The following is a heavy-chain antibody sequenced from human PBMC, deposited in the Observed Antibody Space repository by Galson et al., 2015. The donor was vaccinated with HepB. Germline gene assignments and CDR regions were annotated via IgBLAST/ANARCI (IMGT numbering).Heavy chain of an antibody. D-gene: IGHD1-26*01. CDR2: IRYDGSNK. V-gene: IGHV3-30*02. J-gene: IGHJ2*01. Sequence: SLRLSCAASGFTFSSYGMHWVRQAPGKGLEWVAFIRYDGSNKYYADSVKGRFTISRDNSKNTLYLQMNSLRAEDTAVYYCAKDPRGLVGATSLPDWYFDLWGRGTLVTVSS. CDR1: GFTFSSYG. CDR3: AKDPRGLVGATSLPDWYFDL.